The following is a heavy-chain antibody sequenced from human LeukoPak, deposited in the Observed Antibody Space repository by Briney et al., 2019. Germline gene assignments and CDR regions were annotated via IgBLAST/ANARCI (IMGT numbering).Heavy chain of an antibody. J-gene: IGHJ5*02. CDR2: IYTSGST. CDR3: ARGTSPIVVVVAATRDHWFDP. V-gene: IGHV4-61*02. Sequence: SETLSLTCTVSGGSVSSGSYYWSWIRQPAGKGLEWIGRIYTSGSTNYNPSLKSRVTISVDTSKNQFSLKLSSVTAADTAVYYCARGTSPIVVVVAATRDHWFDPWGQGTLVTVSS. CDR1: GGSVSSGSYY. D-gene: IGHD2-15*01.